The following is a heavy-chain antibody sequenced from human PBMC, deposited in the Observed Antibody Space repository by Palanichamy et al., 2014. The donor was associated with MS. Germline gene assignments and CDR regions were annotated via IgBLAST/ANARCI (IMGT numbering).Heavy chain of an antibody. D-gene: IGHD6-6*01. Sequence: QVQLQESGPGLVKPSGTLSLTCAVSGVSVSSLKWWSWVRQPPGKGLEWIGQIYHSGNTIYNPSLKSRVIISVDTPKNQFSLKVISVTAADTAVYYCARIESSSFDFWGQGILVAVSS. V-gene: IGHV4-4*02. CDR2: IYHSGNT. CDR1: GVSVSSLKW. CDR3: ARIESSSFDF. J-gene: IGHJ4*02.